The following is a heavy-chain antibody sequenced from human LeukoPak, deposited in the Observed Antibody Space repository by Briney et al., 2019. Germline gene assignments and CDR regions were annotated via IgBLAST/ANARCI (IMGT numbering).Heavy chain of an antibody. D-gene: IGHD3-16*01. Sequence: SETLSLTCTVSGDSIVSDPYYWSWIRQPAGKGLEWIGRMRISRTTNYNPSFKSRATISADTSKNQFSLMLTSATAADAAVYYCARDRFGDHSQNHYELGYWGQGKLVTISS. CDR2: MRISRTT. CDR1: GDSIVSDPYY. V-gene: IGHV4-61*02. J-gene: IGHJ4*02. CDR3: ARDRFGDHSQNHYELGY.